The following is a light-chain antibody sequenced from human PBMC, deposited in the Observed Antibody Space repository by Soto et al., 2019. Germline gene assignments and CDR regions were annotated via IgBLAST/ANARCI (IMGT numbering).Light chain of an antibody. CDR3: SSFAGSNNYPYV. CDR2: EIN. CDR1: SSDVVAYDY. J-gene: IGLJ1*01. V-gene: IGLV2-8*01. Sequence: QSALTQPPSASGSPGQSVTISCTGTSSDVVAYDYVSWYQQHPGKAPKLMIYEINKRPSGVPDRFSGSKSGNTASLTVSGLQAEDEADYYCSSFAGSNNYPYVFGTETKVTVL.